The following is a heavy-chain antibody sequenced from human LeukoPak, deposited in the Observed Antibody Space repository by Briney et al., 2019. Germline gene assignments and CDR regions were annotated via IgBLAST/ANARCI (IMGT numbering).Heavy chain of an antibody. D-gene: IGHD6-25*01. CDR3: ARGDRDWQPLRHFDY. CDR1: GFNFGDYY. CDR2: ISSIGSAL. J-gene: IGHJ4*02. Sequence: GGSLRLSCGVSGFNFGDYYMAWIRQAPGKGLEWVSHISSIGSALYYADSVKGRFTISRDNSKNSLYLQMSGLGADDTAVYYCARGDRDWQPLRHFDYWGQGTLVTVSS. V-gene: IGHV3-11*01.